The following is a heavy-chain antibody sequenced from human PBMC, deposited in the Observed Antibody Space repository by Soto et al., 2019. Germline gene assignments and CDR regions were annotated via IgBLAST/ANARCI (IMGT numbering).Heavy chain of an antibody. D-gene: IGHD6-13*01. V-gene: IGHV4-34*01. CDR3: ARGIAAASNTGDYYYYGMDV. Sequence: SETLSLTCAVYGGSFSGYYWSWIRQPPGKGLEWIGEINHSGSTNYNPSLKSRVTISVDTSKNQSSLKLSSVTAADTAVYYCARGIAAASNTGDYYYYGMDVWGQGTTVTVSS. CDR2: INHSGST. J-gene: IGHJ6*02. CDR1: GGSFSGYY.